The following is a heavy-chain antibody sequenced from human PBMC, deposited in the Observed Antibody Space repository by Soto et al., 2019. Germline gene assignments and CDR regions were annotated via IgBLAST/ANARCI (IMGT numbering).Heavy chain of an antibody. CDR2: ILYDGTTE. J-gene: IGHJ4*02. CDR3: AKACSTNCYRSDY. D-gene: IGHD2-2*01. V-gene: IGHV3-30*18. Sequence: LRLSCAASGFTFSSYAMHWVRQAPGKGLEWVAAILYDGTTEYYGDSVKGRFTISRDNSKSTLHLQMNSLRAEDTAVYYCAKACSTNCYRSDYWGQGTLVTAPQ. CDR1: GFTFSSYA.